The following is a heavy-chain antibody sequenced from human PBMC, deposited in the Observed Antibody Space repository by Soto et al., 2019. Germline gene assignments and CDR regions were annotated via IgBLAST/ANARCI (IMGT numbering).Heavy chain of an antibody. CDR2: IYHSGST. CDR1: GGSISSGGYS. J-gene: IGHJ4*02. D-gene: IGHD3-3*01. Sequence: LSLTCAVSGGSISSGGYSWSWIRQPPGKGLEWIGYIYHSGSTYYNPSLKSRVTISVDRSKNQFSLKLSSVTAADTAVYYCARAGFWSGYYTGEYDYWGQGTLVTVSS. CDR3: ARAGFWSGYYTGEYDY. V-gene: IGHV4-30-2*01.